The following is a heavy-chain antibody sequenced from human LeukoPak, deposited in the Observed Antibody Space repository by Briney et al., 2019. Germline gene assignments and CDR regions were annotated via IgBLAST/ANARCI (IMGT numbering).Heavy chain of an antibody. CDR3: AKNLDGVATYFDY. V-gene: IGHV3-23*01. CDR2: ISNSGGTT. Sequence: GGSLRLSCVASGFTFSSYAMSWVRQAPGKGLEWVSGISNSGGTTYYADSVKGRFTISRDNSKNTLYLQMDSLRAEDTAVYHCAKNLDGVATYFDYWGQGTLVTVSS. D-gene: IGHD5-12*01. CDR1: GFTFSSYA. J-gene: IGHJ4*02.